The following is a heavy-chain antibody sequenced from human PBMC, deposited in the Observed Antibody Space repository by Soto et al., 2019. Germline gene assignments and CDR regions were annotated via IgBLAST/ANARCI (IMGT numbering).Heavy chain of an antibody. Sequence: PSETLSLTCAVSGYSINSGYYWSWNRQHPGKGLEWSGSLCHSGGTCSNPSLQSRVTISVDTSKNQFSLKLSSWTAADTAVYYCARVQTTVVFNWFDPLGQGPRGTVAS. CDR3: ARVQTTVVFNWFDP. V-gene: IGHV4-38-2*01. D-gene: IGHD4-17*01. CDR1: GYSINSGYY. J-gene: IGHJ5*02. CDR2: LCHSGGT.